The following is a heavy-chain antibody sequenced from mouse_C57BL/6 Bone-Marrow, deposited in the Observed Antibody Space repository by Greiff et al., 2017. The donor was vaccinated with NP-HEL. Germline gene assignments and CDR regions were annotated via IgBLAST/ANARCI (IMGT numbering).Heavy chain of an antibody. D-gene: IGHD1-1*01. CDR1: DYAFSSYW. Sequence: QVQLKQSGAELVKPGASVKISCKTSDYAFSSYWMNWVKQRPGMGLEWIGQIYPGDGDTNYNGKFKGKATLTADKSSSTVYMQLSSLTSEDSADYLCARGDYGSSRFGYAMDYWGQGTSVTVSS. CDR3: ARGDYGSSRFGYAMDY. V-gene: IGHV1-80*01. CDR2: IYPGDGDT. J-gene: IGHJ4*01.